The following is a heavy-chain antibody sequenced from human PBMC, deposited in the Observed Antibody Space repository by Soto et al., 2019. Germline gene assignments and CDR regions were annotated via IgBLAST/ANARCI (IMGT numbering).Heavy chain of an antibody. D-gene: IGHD4-17*01. CDR1: GFTFSSYA. J-gene: IGHJ4*02. CDR2: ISSNGGST. CDR3: ARDSGGYGDYSFDY. V-gene: IGHV3-64*01. Sequence: EVQLVESGGGLVQPGGSLRLSCAASGFTFSSYAMHWVRQAPGKGLEYVSAISSNGGSTYYANSVKGRFTISRDNSKKALYLKMGSLRAEDMAVYYCARDSGGYGDYSFDYWGQGTLVTVSS.